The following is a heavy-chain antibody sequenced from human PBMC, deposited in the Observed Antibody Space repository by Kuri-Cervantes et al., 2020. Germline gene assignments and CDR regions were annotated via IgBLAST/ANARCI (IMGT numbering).Heavy chain of an antibody. CDR1: GFTFSSYW. CDR3: ARSIVSTIFGVVISGHAFDV. D-gene: IGHD3-3*01. J-gene: IGHJ3*01. CDR2: IKQDGSEK. V-gene: IGHV3-7*01. Sequence: GGSLRLSCAASGFTFSSYWMSWVRQAPGKGLEWVANIKQDGSEKYYVDSVKGRFTISRDNAKNSLYLQMNSLRAEDTAVYYCARSIVSTIFGVVISGHAFDVWGQGTMVTVSS.